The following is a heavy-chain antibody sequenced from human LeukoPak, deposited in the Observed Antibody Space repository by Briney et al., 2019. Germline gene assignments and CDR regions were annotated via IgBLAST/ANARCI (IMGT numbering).Heavy chain of an antibody. CDR3: ARVRGCSSTICHYFDY. CDR2: IKQDGSEK. CDR1: GFTLSSYW. V-gene: IGHV3-7*03. Sequence: GGSLRLSCAASGFTLSSYWMSWVRQAPGKGLEWVANIKQDGSEKYYVDSVKGRFTISRDNAKNSLYLQMNSLRAEDTAVYYCARVRGCSSTICHYFDYWGQGTLVTASS. D-gene: IGHD2-2*01. J-gene: IGHJ4*02.